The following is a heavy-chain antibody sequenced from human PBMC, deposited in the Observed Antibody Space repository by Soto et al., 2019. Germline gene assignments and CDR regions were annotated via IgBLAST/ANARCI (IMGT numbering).Heavy chain of an antibody. CDR2: ISYSGSA. D-gene: IGHD2-15*01. J-gene: IGHJ4*02. CDR3: ATMGTPATGLYYFDF. V-gene: IGHV4-30-4*01. Sequence: ASETLSLTCTVSGGSISSGNYYWSWIRQPPGKGLEWIGFISYSGSAHYNPSLKSRVNMSVDTSKKQFSLNLSFVTAADTAVYYCATMGTPATGLYYFDFWGQGTLVTVSS. CDR1: GGSISSGNYY.